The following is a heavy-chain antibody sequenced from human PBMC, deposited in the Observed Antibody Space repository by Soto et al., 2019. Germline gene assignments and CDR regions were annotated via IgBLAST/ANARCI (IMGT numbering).Heavy chain of an antibody. CDR2: VNTGKGNT. CDR1: GYTFTRYN. CDR3: ARDEDT. J-gene: IGHJ4*02. V-gene: IGHV1-3*04. Sequence: GASVKVSCKASGYTFTRYNIHWVRQAPGQGLDWMGRVNTGKGNTKYSQNFQGRVTITRDKSANTVYLELSSLTSEDTAVYYCARDEDTWGQVNPVTVSS.